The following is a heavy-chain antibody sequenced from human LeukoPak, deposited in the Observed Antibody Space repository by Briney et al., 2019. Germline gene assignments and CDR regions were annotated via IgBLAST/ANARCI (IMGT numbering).Heavy chain of an antibody. J-gene: IGHJ4*02. CDR3: ARTTIFYRTFDY. D-gene: IGHD1-14*01. CDR2: IYSGGST. Sequence: GGSLRLSCAASGFTVSSNYMSWVRQAPGKGLEWVSVIYSGGSTYYADSVKGRFTISRDNYKNTLYLQMNSLRAEDTAVYYCARTTIFYRTFDYWGQGTLVTVSS. CDR1: GFTVSSNY. V-gene: IGHV3-53*01.